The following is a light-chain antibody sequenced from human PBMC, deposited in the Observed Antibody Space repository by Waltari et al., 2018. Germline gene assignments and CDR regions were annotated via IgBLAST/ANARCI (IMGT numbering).Light chain of an antibody. CDR2: DAS. J-gene: IGKJ5*01. CDR3: QQFNSYPP. Sequence: AIQLTQSPSSLSASVGDRVTITCRASQGVSSTLAWYQQKPGKPPKLLIYDASSLESGVPLRLSGSGAGTDFTLTINSLKPEDFATYYCQQFNSYPPFGQGTRLEIK. CDR1: QGVSST. V-gene: IGKV1-13*02.